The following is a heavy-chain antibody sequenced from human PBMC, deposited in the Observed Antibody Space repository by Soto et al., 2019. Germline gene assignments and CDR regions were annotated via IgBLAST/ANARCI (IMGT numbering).Heavy chain of an antibody. D-gene: IGHD5-12*01. Sequence: QVQLVQSGAEVKKPGASVKVSCKASGYTFTSYDINWVRQATGQGLEWMGWMNPNSGNTGYAQKFQGRVTMTRNTSISTAYMALSSLRAEDTAVYYCARAGDSGYDYGEGGYYGMDVWGQGTTVTVSS. V-gene: IGHV1-8*01. J-gene: IGHJ6*02. CDR1: GYTFTSYD. CDR3: ARAGDSGYDYGEGGYYGMDV. CDR2: MNPNSGNT.